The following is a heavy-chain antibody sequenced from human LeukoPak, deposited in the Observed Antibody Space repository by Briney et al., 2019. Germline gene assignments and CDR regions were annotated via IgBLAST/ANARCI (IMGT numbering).Heavy chain of an antibody. Sequence: PGGSLRLSCAASGFTFSSHGMHWVRQAPGKRLEWVAVISYDGSNKYYADSVKGRFTISRDNSKNTLYLQMNSLRAEDTAVYYCAKDSGGYTYVFDYWGQGTLVTVSS. CDR3: AKDSGGYTYVFDY. CDR1: GFTFSSHG. D-gene: IGHD5-18*01. V-gene: IGHV3-30*18. CDR2: ISYDGSNK. J-gene: IGHJ4*02.